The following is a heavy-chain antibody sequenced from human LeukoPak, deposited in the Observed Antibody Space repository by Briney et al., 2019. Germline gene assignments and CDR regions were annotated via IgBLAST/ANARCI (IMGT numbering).Heavy chain of an antibody. V-gene: IGHV3-30*03. CDR2: VSDNGGLK. D-gene: IGHD3-10*01. CDR3: ARGQGITMVRGVPPGDY. J-gene: IGHJ4*02. Sequence: GGSLRLSCAASGFTLSRHGMHWVRQAPGRGLEWLAVVSDNGGLKYYSDSVKGRFTISRDNSKSTLNLQMNSLRGDDTAVYYCARGQGITMVRGVPPGDYWGQGTLVTVSS. CDR1: GFTLSRHG.